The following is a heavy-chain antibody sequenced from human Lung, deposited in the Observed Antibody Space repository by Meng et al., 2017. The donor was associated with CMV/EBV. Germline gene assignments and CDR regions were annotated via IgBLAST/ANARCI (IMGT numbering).Heavy chain of an antibody. Sequence: SCTASGFTFSTYDFHWVRQPTGKGLEWVSSIGTVGDTYSIGSVKGRFIIYREDAKNSVYLQMNGLRDGDRGLYYCARARSPTHFDYWGQGALVTVSS. CDR1: GFTFSTYD. J-gene: IGHJ4*02. CDR2: IGTVGDT. V-gene: IGHV3-13*01. CDR3: ARARSPTHFDY.